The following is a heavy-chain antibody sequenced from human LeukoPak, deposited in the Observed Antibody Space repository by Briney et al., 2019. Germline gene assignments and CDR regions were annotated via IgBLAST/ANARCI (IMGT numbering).Heavy chain of an antibody. J-gene: IGHJ3*02. Sequence: GGSLRLSCAASGFTVSSNYMSWVRQAPGKGLEWVSVIYSGGSTYYADSVKGRFTISRDNSKNTLYLQMNSLRAEDTAVYYCARDFSRKGYGSDAFDIWGQGTMVTVSS. CDR1: GFTVSSNY. D-gene: IGHD3-16*01. V-gene: IGHV3-66*01. CDR2: IYSGGST. CDR3: ARDFSRKGYGSDAFDI.